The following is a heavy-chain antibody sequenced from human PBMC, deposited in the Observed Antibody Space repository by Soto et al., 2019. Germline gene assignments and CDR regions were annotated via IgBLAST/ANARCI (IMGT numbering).Heavy chain of an antibody. J-gene: IGHJ6*02. D-gene: IGHD2-15*01. CDR1: GYSFTSYW. CDR2: IYPGDSDT. Sequence: GESLKISCKGSGYSFTSYWIGWVRQMPGKGLEWMGIIYPGDSDTRYSPSFQGQVTISADKSISTAYLQWSSLKASDTAMYYCARHSIKGDCCSGGSCYFFGMDVWGQGTSDTVSS. CDR3: ARHSIKGDCCSGGSCYFFGMDV. V-gene: IGHV5-51*01.